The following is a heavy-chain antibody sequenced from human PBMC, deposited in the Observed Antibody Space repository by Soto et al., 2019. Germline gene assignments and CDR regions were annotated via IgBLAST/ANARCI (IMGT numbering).Heavy chain of an antibody. D-gene: IGHD3-10*01. V-gene: IGHV3-30*18. CDR1: GFTFSSYG. J-gene: IGHJ6*02. CDR2: ISYDGSNK. Sequence: GWSLRLSCAASGFTFSSYGMHWVRQAPGKGLEWVAVISYDGSNKYYADSVKGRFTISRDNSKNTLYLQMNSLRAEDTAVYYCAKSPSRMVRGSSSFMDVWGQGTTVTVSS. CDR3: AKSPSRMVRGSSSFMDV.